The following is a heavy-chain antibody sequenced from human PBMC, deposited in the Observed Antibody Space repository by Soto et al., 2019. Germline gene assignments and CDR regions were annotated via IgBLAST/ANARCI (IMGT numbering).Heavy chain of an antibody. J-gene: IGHJ5*02. CDR1: GGSISSSSYY. V-gene: IGHV4-39*01. CDR2: IYYSGST. CDR3: ARRYCISTSCYGWFDP. Sequence: PSETLSLTCAVSGGSISSSSYYWGWIRQPPGKGLEWIGSIYYSGSTYYNPSLKSRVTISVDTSKNQFSLKLSSVTAADTAVYYCARRYCISTSCYGWFDPWGQGTLVTVSS. D-gene: IGHD2-2*01.